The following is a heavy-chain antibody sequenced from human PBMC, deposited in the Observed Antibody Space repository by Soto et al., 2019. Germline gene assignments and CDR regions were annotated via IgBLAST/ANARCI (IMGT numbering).Heavy chain of an antibody. CDR2: ISAYNANA. J-gene: IGHJ4*02. CDR1: GYTFRNFG. V-gene: IGHV1-18*01. CDR3: ARENSYFDY. Sequence: QIRLLQSGAEVKKPGASVKVTCKASGYTFRNFGISWVRQAPGQGLEWMGWISAYNANANYAQKFQGRLTMTADTSTSTAYMELRSLRSDDTAVYYFARENSYFDYWGQGTLVTVSS.